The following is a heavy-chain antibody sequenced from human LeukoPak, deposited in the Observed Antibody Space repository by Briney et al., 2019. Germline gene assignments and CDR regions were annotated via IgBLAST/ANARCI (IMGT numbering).Heavy chain of an antibody. CDR2: IKPDGSAN. CDR3: ARHFSTYSYGLDV. Sequence: GGSLRLSCAASRFTFSNFWMSWVRQAPGKGLEWVANIKPDGSANFYVDSAKGRFTISRDNAENSLYLQMNSLRPEDTAVYYCARHFSTYSYGLDVWGQGTTVTVSS. V-gene: IGHV3-7*01. CDR1: RFTFSNFW. J-gene: IGHJ6*02. D-gene: IGHD3-3*02.